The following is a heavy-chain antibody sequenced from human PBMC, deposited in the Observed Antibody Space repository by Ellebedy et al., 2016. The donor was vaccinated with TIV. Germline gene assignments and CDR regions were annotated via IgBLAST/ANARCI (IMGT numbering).Heavy chain of an antibody. V-gene: IGHV1-24*01. Sequence: AASVKVSCKVSGYTLTELSMHWVRQAPGKGLEWMGGFDPEDGETIYAQKFQGRVTMTEDTSTDTAYMELSSLRSEDTAVYYCATVDSGSYSDYYGMDVWGQGTTVTVSS. J-gene: IGHJ6*02. D-gene: IGHD1-26*01. CDR2: FDPEDGET. CDR3: ATVDSGSYSDYYGMDV. CDR1: GYTLTELS.